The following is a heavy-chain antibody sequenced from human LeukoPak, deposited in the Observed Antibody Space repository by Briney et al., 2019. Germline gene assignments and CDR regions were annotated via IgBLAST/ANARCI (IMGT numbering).Heavy chain of an antibody. CDR3: ARSSWWFDP. CDR1: GGSISSSSFY. J-gene: IGHJ5*02. Sequence: SETLSLTCTVSGGSISSSSFYWGWIRQPPGKGLEWIGEINHSGSTNYNPSLKSRVTVSVDTSKNQFSLKLSSVTAADTAVYYCARSSWWFDPWGQGTLVTVSS. V-gene: IGHV4-39*07. CDR2: INHSGST.